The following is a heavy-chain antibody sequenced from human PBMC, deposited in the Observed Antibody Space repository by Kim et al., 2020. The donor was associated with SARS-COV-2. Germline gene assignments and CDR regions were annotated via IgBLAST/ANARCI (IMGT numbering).Heavy chain of an antibody. D-gene: IGHD3-22*01. CDR3: ASLQSDYDTSGYYRLQYFPH. CDR1: GFTFSSYA. V-gene: IGHV3-23*01. Sequence: GGSLRLSCAASGFTFSSYAMSWVRQAPGKGLEWVSAISGTGSGTFYADSVKGRFTISRDNSKNTLYLQMNSLRAEDTAVYYCASLQSDYDTSGYYRLQYFPHWGQGTLVTVSS. J-gene: IGHJ1*01. CDR2: ISGTGSGT.